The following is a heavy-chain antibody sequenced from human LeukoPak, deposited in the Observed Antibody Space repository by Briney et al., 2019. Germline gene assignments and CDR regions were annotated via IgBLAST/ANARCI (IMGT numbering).Heavy chain of an antibody. CDR2: IYYSGST. Sequence: PSETLSLTCTVSGGSISSYYWSWIRQPPXXXXXWIGYIYYSGSTNYNPSLKSRVTISVDTSKSQFSLKLSSVTAADTAVYYCARQWLGNYYFDYWGQGTLVTVSS. CDR3: ARQWLGNYYFDY. V-gene: IGHV4-59*08. CDR1: GGSISSYY. D-gene: IGHD6-19*01. J-gene: IGHJ4*02.